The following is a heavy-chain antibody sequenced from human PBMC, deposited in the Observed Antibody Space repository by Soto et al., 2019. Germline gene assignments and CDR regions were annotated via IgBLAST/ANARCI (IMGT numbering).Heavy chain of an antibody. Sequence: SETLSLTCTVSGGSISSYYWSWIRQPAGKGLEWIGRIYTSGSTSYNPSLKSRVTMSVDTSKNQFSLKLSSVTAADTAVYYCASSVYYDYVWGSYQTQSWGQGTLVTVSS. D-gene: IGHD3-16*02. CDR3: ASSVYYDYVWGSYQTQS. CDR1: GGSISSYY. J-gene: IGHJ5*02. CDR2: IYTSGST. V-gene: IGHV4-4*07.